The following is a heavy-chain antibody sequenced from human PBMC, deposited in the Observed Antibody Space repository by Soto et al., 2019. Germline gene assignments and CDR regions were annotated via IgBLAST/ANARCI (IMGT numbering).Heavy chain of an antibody. CDR1: VYKVTSYW. CDR2: IYPGDSDT. J-gene: IGHJ2*01. V-gene: IGHV5-51*01. Sequence: GASLKISCKGPVYKVTSYWMSWVRQIHGKGREWMGIIYPGDSDTRYSPSFQGQVTISADKSISTAYLQWSSLKASDSAIYYCARSLYYDSTPPSPGWYLDLWARGTLVTVSS. D-gene: IGHD3-22*01. CDR3: ARSLYYDSTPPSPGWYLDL.